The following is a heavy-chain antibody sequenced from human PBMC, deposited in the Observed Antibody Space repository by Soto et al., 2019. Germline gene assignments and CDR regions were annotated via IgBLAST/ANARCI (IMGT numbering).Heavy chain of an antibody. J-gene: IGHJ6*02. V-gene: IGHV3-11*06. CDR3: ARDRYCSGGSCSYLYYYYGMDV. Sequence: QVQLVESGGGLVKPGGSLRLSCAASGFTFSDYYMSWIRQAPGKGLEWVSYISSSSSYTNYADSVKGRFTISRDNAKNSLYLQMNGLRAEDTAVYYCARDRYCSGGSCSYLYYYYGMDVWGQGTTVTVSS. CDR1: GFTFSDYY. CDR2: ISSSSSYT. D-gene: IGHD2-15*01.